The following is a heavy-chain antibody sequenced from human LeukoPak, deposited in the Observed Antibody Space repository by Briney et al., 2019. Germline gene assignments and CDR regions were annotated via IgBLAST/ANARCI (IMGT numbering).Heavy chain of an antibody. Sequence: SETLSLTCTVSGGSISSGGYYWSWIRQPPGKGLEWIGYIYHSGSTYYNPSLKSRVTISVDRSKNQFSLKLSSVTAADTAVYYCASPSLSPSNMDVWGKGTTVTVSS. CDR3: ASPSLSPSNMDV. J-gene: IGHJ6*03. V-gene: IGHV4-30-2*01. CDR2: IYHSGST. D-gene: IGHD3-16*01. CDR1: GGSISSGGYY.